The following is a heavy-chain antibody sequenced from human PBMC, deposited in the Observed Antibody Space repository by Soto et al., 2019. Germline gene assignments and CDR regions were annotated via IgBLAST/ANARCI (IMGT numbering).Heavy chain of an antibody. CDR3: ATLTGITIFGVVPPPLRDYYGMDV. J-gene: IGHJ6*02. CDR2: INPNSGGT. CDR1: GYTFTGYY. Sequence: ASVKVSCKASGYTFTGYYMHWVRQAPGQGLEWMGWINPNSGGTNYAQKFQGWVTMTRDTSISTAYMELSRLRSDDTAVYYCATLTGITIFGVVPPPLRDYYGMDVWGQGTKVTVSS. D-gene: IGHD3-3*01. V-gene: IGHV1-2*04.